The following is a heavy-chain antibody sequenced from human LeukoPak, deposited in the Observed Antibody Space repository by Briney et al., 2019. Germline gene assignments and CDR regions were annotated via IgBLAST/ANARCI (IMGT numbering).Heavy chain of an antibody. CDR3: AKDTALSSNYGSGYMDV. CDR2: IRYGGSNM. V-gene: IGHV3-30*02. D-gene: IGHD4-11*01. Sequence: GGSLRLSCAASGFTFSTYGMHWVRQAQGKGLEWLAFIRYGGSNMFYADSVKGRFSISRDNSKNTLYLQMNSLSADDSAVYYCAKDTALSSNYGSGYMDVWGKGTTVIVSS. J-gene: IGHJ6*03. CDR1: GFTFSTYG.